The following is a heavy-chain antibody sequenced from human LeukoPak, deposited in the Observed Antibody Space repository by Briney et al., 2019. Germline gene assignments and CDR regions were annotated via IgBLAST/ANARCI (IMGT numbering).Heavy chain of an antibody. CDR2: IYYSGST. Sequence: SQTLSLTCTVSGGSISSGDYYWSWIRQPPGKGLEWIGYIYYSGSTYYNPSLKSRVTISVDTSKNQFSLKLSSVTAADTAVYYCAKSYDSSVRGWFDPWGQGTLVTVSS. CDR1: GGSISSGDYY. CDR3: AKSYDSSVRGWFDP. D-gene: IGHD3-22*01. J-gene: IGHJ5*02. V-gene: IGHV4-30-4*01.